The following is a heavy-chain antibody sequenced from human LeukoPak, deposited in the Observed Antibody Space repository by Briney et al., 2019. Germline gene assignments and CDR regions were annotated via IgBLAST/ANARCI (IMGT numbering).Heavy chain of an antibody. Sequence: KTSETLSLTCTVSGGSISSHYWTWIRQPPGKGLEWIGYISYIGNTNYSPSLKRRVTISVDTSKNHFSLKLNSVTAADTAVYYCARDQTTVTKGFDLWGQGTVVTVSS. J-gene: IGHJ3*01. CDR3: ARDQTTVTKGFDL. CDR2: ISYIGNT. D-gene: IGHD4-17*01. CDR1: GGSISSHY. V-gene: IGHV4-59*11.